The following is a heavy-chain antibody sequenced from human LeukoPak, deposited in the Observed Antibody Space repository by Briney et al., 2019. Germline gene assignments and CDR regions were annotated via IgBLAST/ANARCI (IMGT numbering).Heavy chain of an antibody. CDR3: ARERGYGSGSCLVDY. CDR1: GGTFSSYA. D-gene: IGHD3-10*01. J-gene: IGHJ4*02. Sequence: SVKVSCKASGGTFSSYAISWVRQAPGQGLEWMGRIIPILGIANYAQKFQGRVTITADKSTSTAYMELSSLRSEDTAVYYCARERGYGSGSCLVDYWGQGTLVTVSS. CDR2: IIPILGIA. V-gene: IGHV1-69*04.